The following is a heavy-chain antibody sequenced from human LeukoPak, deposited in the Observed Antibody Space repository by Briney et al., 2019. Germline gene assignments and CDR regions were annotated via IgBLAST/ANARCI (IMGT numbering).Heavy chain of an antibody. V-gene: IGHV4-34*01. Sequence: SETLSLTCAVYGGSFSGYYWSWIRQPPGKGLEWIGEINHSGSTNYNPSLKSRVTVSVDTSKNQFSLKPSSVTAADTAVYYCARGRXYXSSXSCYHPYYYMDVWGKGTTVTVSS. D-gene: IGHD2-2*01. J-gene: IGHJ6*03. CDR3: ARGRXYXSSXSCYHPYYYMDV. CDR2: INHSGST. CDR1: GGSFSGYY.